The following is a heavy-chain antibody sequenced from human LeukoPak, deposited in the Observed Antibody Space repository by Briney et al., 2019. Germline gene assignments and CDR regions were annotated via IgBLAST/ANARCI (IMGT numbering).Heavy chain of an antibody. CDR3: ARSSSSAFDY. J-gene: IGHJ4*02. Sequence: GGSLRLSCAASGVTFSSYGMHWVRQAPGKGLEWVANIKQDGSEKYYVDSVKGRFTISRDNAKNSLYLQMNSLRAEDTAVYYCARSSSSAFDYWGQGTLVTVSS. CDR1: GVTFSSYG. CDR2: IKQDGSEK. V-gene: IGHV3-7*01. D-gene: IGHD6-6*01.